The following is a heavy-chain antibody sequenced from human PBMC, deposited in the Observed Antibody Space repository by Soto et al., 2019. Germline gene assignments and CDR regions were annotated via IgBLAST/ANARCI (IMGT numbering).Heavy chain of an antibody. CDR2: ISSSGSHA. Sequence: EVQLVESGGGLVKPGGSLRLSCAASGFIFSSYSMNWVRQAPGKGLEWVSCISSSGSHAYYADSVKGRFTISRDNAKESLYLQMNSLRAEDTAVYYCARDRDEYKPVDYWGQGTLVTVSS. V-gene: IGHV3-21*01. D-gene: IGHD2-2*01. CDR3: ARDRDEYKPVDY. J-gene: IGHJ4*02. CDR1: GFIFSSYS.